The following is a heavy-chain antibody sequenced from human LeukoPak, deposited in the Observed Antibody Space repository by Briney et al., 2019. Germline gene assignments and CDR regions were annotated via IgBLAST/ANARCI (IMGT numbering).Heavy chain of an antibody. Sequence: ASVRVSCKVSGYTLTELSMHWVRQAPGKGLEWMGGFDPEDGETNYAQKFQGRVTMTEDTSTDTAYMELSSLRSEDTAVYYCARPVTGDGTAAAQFDYWGQGTLVTVSS. CDR1: GYTLTELS. D-gene: IGHD6-13*01. J-gene: IGHJ4*02. CDR3: ARPVTGDGTAAAQFDY. CDR2: FDPEDGET. V-gene: IGHV1-24*01.